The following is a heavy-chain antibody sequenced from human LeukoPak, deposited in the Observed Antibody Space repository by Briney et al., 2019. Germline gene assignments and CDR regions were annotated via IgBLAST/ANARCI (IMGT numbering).Heavy chain of an antibody. CDR2: ISVHSGQT. V-gene: IGHV1-18*01. CDR3: AREGYYYHTSNGDDH. CDR1: GYTFTSYG. J-gene: IGHJ5*02. D-gene: IGHD3-22*01. Sequence: GASVKVSCKASGYTFTSYGISWVRQAPGQGLEWMGRISVHSGQTNYVQKFQDRVTMTTDTSTSTAYMESRSLGSGDTAVYYCAREGYYYHTSNGDDHWGQGTLVTVSS.